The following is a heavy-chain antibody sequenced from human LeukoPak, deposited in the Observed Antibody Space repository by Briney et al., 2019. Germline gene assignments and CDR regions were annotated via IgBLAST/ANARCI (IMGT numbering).Heavy chain of an antibody. D-gene: IGHD1-26*01. J-gene: IGHJ3*01. CDR2: FNPTGCST. Sequence: ASVKVPCKASGFTFTNCYIHWVRQAPGQGLEGMGVFNPTGCSTGYTQKFQGRVTMTRDTSTNTVYMELSSLRSEDTAMYYCAPGGSNDAFDLWGQGTMVTVSS. V-gene: IGHV1-46*01. CDR1: GFTFTNCY. CDR3: APGGSNDAFDL.